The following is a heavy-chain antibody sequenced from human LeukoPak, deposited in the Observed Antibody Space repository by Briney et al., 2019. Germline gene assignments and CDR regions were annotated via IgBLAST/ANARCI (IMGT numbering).Heavy chain of an antibody. Sequence: QPGGSLRLSCAASGFTFSNDWMSWVRQAPGKGLEWVGKIKQDGSDKYYIDSVKGRFTISRDNAKNSLYPQMNSLRAEDTAVYYCARKTVVGSYFDYWGQGTPVTVSS. CDR3: ARKTVVGSYFDY. V-gene: IGHV3-7*03. CDR1: GFTFSNDW. CDR2: IKQDGSDK. D-gene: IGHD4-23*01. J-gene: IGHJ4*02.